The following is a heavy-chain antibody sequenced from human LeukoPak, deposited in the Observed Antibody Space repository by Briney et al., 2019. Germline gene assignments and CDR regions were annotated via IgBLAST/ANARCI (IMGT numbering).Heavy chain of an antibody. Sequence: PGRSLRLSCPASGIILSNYAMHSVRQAPRNGLEWVSSIIDRRVSIYYVDSVRGRFTISRDNSKNTVSLQMNSLRAEDTAIYWCAGSPSYSGDYSYDAFDMWGQGTMVTVSS. CDR1: GIILSNYA. CDR3: AGSPSYSGDYSYDAFDM. V-gene: IGHV3-23*01. CDR2: IIDRRVSI. J-gene: IGHJ3*02. D-gene: IGHD1-26*01.